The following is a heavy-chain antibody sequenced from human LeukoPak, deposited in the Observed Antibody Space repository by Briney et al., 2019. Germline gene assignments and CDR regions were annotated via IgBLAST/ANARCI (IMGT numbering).Heavy chain of an antibody. D-gene: IGHD3-16*01. CDR3: ARELRTFDS. CDR2: IKHNGDDI. V-gene: IGHV3-7*01. Sequence: GGSLRLSCAASGLTFSSYWMAWVRQAPGKGLEWVANIKHNGDDINYVDSVEGRFTISRDNAQNSLYLHMTSLRAEDTAVYYCARELRTFDSWGQGTLVTVSS. CDR1: GLTFSSYW. J-gene: IGHJ4*02.